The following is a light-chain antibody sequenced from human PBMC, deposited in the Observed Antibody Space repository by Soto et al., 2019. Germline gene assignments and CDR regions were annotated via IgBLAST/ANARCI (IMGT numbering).Light chain of an antibody. CDR3: QSYDSGLSGSV. CDR2: TNG. CDR1: SSNIGAGYD. J-gene: IGLJ3*02. V-gene: IGLV1-40*01. Sequence: QLVLTQPPSVSGAPGQRVTISCTGTSSNIGAGYDVNWYQHLPGAAPKLLIYTNGNRPSGVPDRFSGSKSGTSASLAITGLQAEDEADHYCQSYDSGLSGSVFGGGTKLTVL.